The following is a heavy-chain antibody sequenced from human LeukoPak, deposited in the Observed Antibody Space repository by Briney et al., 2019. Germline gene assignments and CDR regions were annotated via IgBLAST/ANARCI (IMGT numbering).Heavy chain of an antibody. V-gene: IGHV1-18*01. J-gene: IGHJ5*02. CDR2: IGGYNDNT. CDR1: GYTFTNYG. Sequence: ASVKVSCKASGYTFTNYGISWVRQAPGQGLEWMGWIGGYNDNTNYAQKFQGRVTMTTDTSTSTTYMELRSLRFDDTAVYYCARDWQQLFDPWGQGTLVTVSS. CDR3: ARDWQQLFDP. D-gene: IGHD6-13*01.